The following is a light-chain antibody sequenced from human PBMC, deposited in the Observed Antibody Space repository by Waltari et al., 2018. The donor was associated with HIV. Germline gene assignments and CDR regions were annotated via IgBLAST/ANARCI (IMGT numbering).Light chain of an antibody. CDR2: EGS. CDR1: SSDVGSYNL. J-gene: IGLJ1*01. Sequence: QSALTQRASVSGSPGQSITISCTGTSSDVGSYNLVSWYQQHPGKAPKVMIYEGSKRPSGVSNRFSGSKSGNTASLTISGLQAEDEADYYCCSYTGSSTRRPYVFGTGTKVTVL. CDR3: CSYTGSSTRRPYV. V-gene: IGLV2-23*01.